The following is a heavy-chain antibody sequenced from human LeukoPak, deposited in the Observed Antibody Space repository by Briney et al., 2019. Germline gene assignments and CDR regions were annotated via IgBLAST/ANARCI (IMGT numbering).Heavy chain of an antibody. CDR3: ASGTEQAAAVPGYYYGMDV. CDR1: GFTFSDYY. Sequence: GGSLRLSCAASGFTFSDYYMSWIRQAPGKGLEWVAYISSSGSTIYYADSVKGRFTISRDNAKNSLFLQMNSLRAEDTAVYYCASGTEQAAAVPGYYYGMDVWGQETTVTVSS. D-gene: IGHD6-13*01. CDR2: ISSSGSTI. V-gene: IGHV3-11*01. J-gene: IGHJ6*02.